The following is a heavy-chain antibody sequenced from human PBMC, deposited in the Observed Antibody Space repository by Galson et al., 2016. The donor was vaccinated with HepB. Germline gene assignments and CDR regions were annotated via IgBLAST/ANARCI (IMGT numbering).Heavy chain of an antibody. J-gene: IGHJ5*02. CDR3: ARGIGGTDCQHWFDP. Sequence: SLRLSCAATGFTFRTQSMNWVRQAPGKGLEWVASITSTGSYISYEDSVRGRYTISRDNAKDSMYLQMNSLRVEDTAVYYSARGIGGTDCQHWFDPWGQGTLVTVSS. V-gene: IGHV3-21*01. D-gene: IGHD3-10*01. CDR2: ITSTGSYI. CDR1: GFTFRTQS.